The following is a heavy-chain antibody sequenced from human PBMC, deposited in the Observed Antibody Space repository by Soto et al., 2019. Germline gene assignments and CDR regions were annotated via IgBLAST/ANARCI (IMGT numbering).Heavy chain of an antibody. CDR1: GYTFTNYD. Sequence: ASVKVSCKASGYTFTNYDFIWVRQAPGQGLEWMGWIIPHNGDTNYEQKLQGRVTMTTDTSTNTAYVELRSLRSDDTAVYYCARGMITGNYLAYWGQGTLVTVSS. CDR2: IIPHNGDT. J-gene: IGHJ4*02. CDR3: ARGMITGNYLAY. V-gene: IGHV1-18*04. D-gene: IGHD1-20*01.